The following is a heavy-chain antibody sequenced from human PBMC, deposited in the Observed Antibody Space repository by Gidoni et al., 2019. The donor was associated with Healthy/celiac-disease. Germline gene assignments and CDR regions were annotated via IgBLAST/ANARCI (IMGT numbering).Heavy chain of an antibody. CDR2: ISAYKGNT. CDR1: GYTFTSYG. J-gene: IGHJ5*02. V-gene: IGHV1-18*01. D-gene: IGHD3-10*01. Sequence: QVQLVQSGAEVKKPGASVKVSCKASGYTFTSYGISWVRQAPGQGLEWMGWISAYKGNTHYAQKLQGRVTMTTDPTTSTAYMELRSLRSDDTAVYYCARAYYYGSGSYPWFDPWGQGTLVTVSS. CDR3: ARAYYYGSGSYPWFDP.